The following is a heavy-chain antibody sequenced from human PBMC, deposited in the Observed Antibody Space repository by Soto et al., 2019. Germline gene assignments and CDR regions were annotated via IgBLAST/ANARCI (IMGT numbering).Heavy chain of an antibody. CDR2: INPDNGAA. J-gene: IGHJ4*02. D-gene: IGHD2-8*02. CDR1: GYTFTGYY. CDR3: ARGEDYRWLFPYLDY. V-gene: IGHV1-2*02. Sequence: ASVKVSCKASGYTFTGYYLHWARQAPGQGLEWMGWINPDNGAANYAQQFQGRVTMTRDTSISTVYLEFSSLRSDDTAVYFCARGEDYRWLFPYLDYWGQGALVTVSS.